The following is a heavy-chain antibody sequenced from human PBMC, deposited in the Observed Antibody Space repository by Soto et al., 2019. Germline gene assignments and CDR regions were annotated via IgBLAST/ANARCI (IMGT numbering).Heavy chain of an antibody. V-gene: IGHV4-59*01. CDR1: GGSISSYY. Sequence: PSETLSLTCTVSGGSISSYYWSWVRQPPGKGLEWIGYIHYSGSTNYNPSLKSRVTISVDTSKNQFSLKLSSVTAADTAVYYCARRDYYGSGSSFDPWGQGTLVTVSS. J-gene: IGHJ5*02. CDR3: ARRDYYGSGSSFDP. CDR2: IHYSGST. D-gene: IGHD3-10*01.